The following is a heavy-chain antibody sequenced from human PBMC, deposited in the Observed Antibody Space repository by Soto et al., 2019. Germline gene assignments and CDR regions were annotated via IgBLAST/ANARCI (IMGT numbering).Heavy chain of an antibody. D-gene: IGHD2-15*01. Sequence: QVQLVQSGAEVKEPGSSVKVSCKASGGTFSGYTISWVRQAPGQGLEWVGGTIPIFRTANYAQKFQGRLTMTADESTSTAYMELSGLRSEDTAVYYCARVDSSVFGLVGQFYFDHWGQGTPVTVSS. J-gene: IGHJ4*02. V-gene: IGHV1-69*01. CDR2: TIPIFRTA. CDR3: ARVDSSVFGLVGQFYFDH. CDR1: GGTFSGYT.